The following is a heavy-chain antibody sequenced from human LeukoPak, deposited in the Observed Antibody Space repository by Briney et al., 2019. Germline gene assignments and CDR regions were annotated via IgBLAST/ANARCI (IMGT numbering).Heavy chain of an antibody. V-gene: IGHV1-8*01. D-gene: IGHD3-16*01. CDR3: ARNKRMITGSFDR. J-gene: IGHJ5*02. CDR1: VYTFTSYD. CDR2: MNPNSGNT. Sequence: ASVKVSCKASVYTFTSYDINWVRQATGQGLEWMGWMNPNSGNTGYAQKFQGRVTMTRNTSISTAYMELSSLRSEDTAVYYCARNKRMITGSFDRWGEASLVTVSS.